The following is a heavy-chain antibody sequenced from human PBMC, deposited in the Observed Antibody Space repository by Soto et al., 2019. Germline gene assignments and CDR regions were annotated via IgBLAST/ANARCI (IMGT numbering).Heavy chain of an antibody. D-gene: IGHD3-22*01. Sequence: QVQLVESGGGVVQPGRSLRLTSAASGFTFSSNGMHWVRQAPGKGLEWVALVSYDGSKTYYADSVRGRFTISRDNSENALYLQMNSLRAEDTAVYYCAKWVGGSMYDNSGKYDSWGQGTLVTVSS. J-gene: IGHJ5*01. CDR3: AKWVGGSMYDNSGKYDS. CDR1: GFTFSSNG. V-gene: IGHV3-30*18. CDR2: VSYDGSKT.